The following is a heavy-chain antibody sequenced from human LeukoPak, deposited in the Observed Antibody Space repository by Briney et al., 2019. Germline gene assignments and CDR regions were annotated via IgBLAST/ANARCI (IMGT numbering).Heavy chain of an antibody. Sequence: PSETLSLTCTVSGGSISSYYWSWIRQPPGKGLEWIGYIYYSGSTNYNPSLKSRVTISVDTSKNQFSLKLSSVTAADTAVYYCASSPLYDSSGYFSYDYWGQGTLVTVSS. J-gene: IGHJ4*02. V-gene: IGHV4-59*01. CDR1: GGSISSYY. CDR3: ASSPLYDSSGYFSYDY. D-gene: IGHD3-22*01. CDR2: IYYSGST.